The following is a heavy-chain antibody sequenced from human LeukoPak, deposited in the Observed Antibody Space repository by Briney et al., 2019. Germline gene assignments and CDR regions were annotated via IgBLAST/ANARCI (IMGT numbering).Heavy chain of an antibody. J-gene: IGHJ4*02. V-gene: IGHV4-59*01. D-gene: IGHD6-13*01. CDR2: VFYSGST. CDR3: ARRMGSSWTIDY. Sequence: SETLSLTCTVSGCSISSYYWSWIRQPPGKELEWIGYVFYSGSTNYNPSLKSRVTISVDTSKNQFSLKLSSVTAADTAVYYCARRMGSSWTIDYWGQGTLVTVSS. CDR1: GCSISSYY.